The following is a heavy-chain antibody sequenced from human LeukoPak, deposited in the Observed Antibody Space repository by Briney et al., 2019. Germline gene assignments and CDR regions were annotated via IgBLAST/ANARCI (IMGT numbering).Heavy chain of an antibody. J-gene: IGHJ6*02. CDR3: ARDERLRLGELSWGSPSRRDYYGMDV. CDR1: GFTFSSYS. V-gene: IGHV3-21*01. D-gene: IGHD3-16*02. Sequence: GGSLRLSCAASGFTFSSYSMNWVRQAPGKGLEWVSSISSSSSYIYYADSVKGRFTMSRDKSKNTMYLHLNSLRAEDTAVYYCARDERLRLGELSWGSPSRRDYYGMDVWGQGTTVTVSS. CDR2: ISSSSSYI.